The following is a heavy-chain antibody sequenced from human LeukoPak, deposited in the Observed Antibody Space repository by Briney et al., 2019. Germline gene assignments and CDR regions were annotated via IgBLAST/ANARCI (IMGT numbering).Heavy chain of an antibody. CDR2: IYYSGST. D-gene: IGHD2-15*01. Sequence: KSSETLSLTCTVSGGSISSYYWSWIRQPPGKGLEWIGYIYYSGSTNYNPSLKSRVTISVDTSKNQFSLKLSSVTAADTAVYYCAGQLLDYYYYGMDVWGQGTTVTVSS. J-gene: IGHJ6*02. CDR1: GGSISSYY. CDR3: AGQLLDYYYYGMDV. V-gene: IGHV4-59*08.